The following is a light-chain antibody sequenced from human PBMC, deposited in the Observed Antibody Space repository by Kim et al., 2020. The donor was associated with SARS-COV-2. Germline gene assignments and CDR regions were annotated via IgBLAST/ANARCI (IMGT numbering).Light chain of an antibody. CDR2: AAS. J-gene: IGKJ4*01. CDR3: HQSYKTPLT. Sequence: DIQMTQSPSSLSASVGDTVIITCRASQTINNHLNWYQQKPGKAPKFLIYAASRLQSGVPSRFSGSGSGTDFTLTINSLQPEDFATYYCHQSYKTPLTFGGGTKVDIK. CDR1: QTINNH. V-gene: IGKV1-39*01.